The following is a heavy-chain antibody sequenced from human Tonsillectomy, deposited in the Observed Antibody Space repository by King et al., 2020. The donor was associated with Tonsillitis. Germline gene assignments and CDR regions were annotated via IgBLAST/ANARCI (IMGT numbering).Heavy chain of an antibody. J-gene: IGHJ4*02. CDR3: ARPCMAPAGVCKNFDY. CDR1: GYTFNTYD. Sequence: VQLVESGAEVKKPGASVKVSCKASGYTFNTYDINWVRQATGQGLEWMGWMNPNSGNTGYAQKFQGRVTMTRNTSMNTAYMELSSLRSEDTAVYYCARPCMAPAGVCKNFDYWGQGTLVTVSS. D-gene: IGHD6-13*01. CDR2: MNPNSGNT. V-gene: IGHV1-8*01.